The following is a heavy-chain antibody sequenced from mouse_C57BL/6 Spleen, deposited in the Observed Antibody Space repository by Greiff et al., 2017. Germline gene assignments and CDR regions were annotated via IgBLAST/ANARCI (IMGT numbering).Heavy chain of an antibody. CDR2: INPGSGGT. CDR1: GYAFTNYL. D-gene: IGHD1-1*01. V-gene: IGHV1-54*01. Sequence: QVQLQQSGAELVRPGTSVKVSCKASGYAFTNYLIEWVQQRPGQGLEWIGVINPGSGGTNYNEKLKGKVTLTADKSSSTAYMQLNSLTSEDSAVYFCARENYYGSRGYAMDYWGQGTSVTVSS. J-gene: IGHJ4*01. CDR3: ARENYYGSRGYAMDY.